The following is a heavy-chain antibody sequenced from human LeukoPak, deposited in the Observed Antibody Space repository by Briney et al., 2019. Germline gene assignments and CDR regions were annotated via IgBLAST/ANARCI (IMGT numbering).Heavy chain of an antibody. J-gene: IGHJ3*02. V-gene: IGHV3-9*03. D-gene: IGHD6-13*01. CDR3: AKDISPFYSSSWLIRAFDI. Sequence: PGGSLRLSCVGSGFIFGSHWISWVRQAPGKGLEWVSGISWNSGSIGYADSVKGRFTISRDNAKNSLYLQMNSLRAEDMALYYCAKDISPFYSSSWLIRAFDIWGQGTMVTVSS. CDR2: ISWNSGSI. CDR1: GFIFGSHW.